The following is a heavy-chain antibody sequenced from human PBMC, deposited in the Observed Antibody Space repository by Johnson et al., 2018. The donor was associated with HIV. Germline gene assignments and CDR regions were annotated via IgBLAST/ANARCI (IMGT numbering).Heavy chain of an antibody. V-gene: IGHV3-33*01. CDR2: IWYDGSNK. CDR1: GFTFSRYG. Sequence: QVQLVESGGGVVQPGRSLRLSCAASGFTFSRYGMHWVRQAPGTGLEWVAVIWYDGSNKYYADSVKGRFTISRDNSKNTLYLQMNRLRAEDTAVYYCARDREYGLAWGWALDIWGHGTMVTVSS. CDR3: ARDREYGLAWGWALDI. D-gene: IGHD6-19*01. J-gene: IGHJ3*02.